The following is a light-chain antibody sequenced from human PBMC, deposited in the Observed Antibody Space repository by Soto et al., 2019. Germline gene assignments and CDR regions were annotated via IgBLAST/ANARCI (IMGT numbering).Light chain of an antibody. CDR3: CSSVGSPNGV. CDR2: EVN. V-gene: IGLV2-23*02. Sequence: QSALTQPASVSGSPGQSITISCTGTSSDVGSCNCVSWYQQHPGKAPTLMIYEVNKRPSGVSNRFSGSKSGNTASLTISGLQAGDEADYYCCSSVGSPNGVFGGGTKLTVL. J-gene: IGLJ3*02. CDR1: SSDVGSCNC.